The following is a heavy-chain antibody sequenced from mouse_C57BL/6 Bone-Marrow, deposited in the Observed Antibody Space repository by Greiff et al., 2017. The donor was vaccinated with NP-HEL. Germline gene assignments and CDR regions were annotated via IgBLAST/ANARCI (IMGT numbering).Heavy chain of an antibody. CDR3: ARLLAWVAY. J-gene: IGHJ3*01. CDR1: GYTFTSYW. V-gene: IGHV1-64*01. Sequence: QVQLQQPGAELVKPGASVKLSCTASGYTFTSYWMPWVHQRPGQGLEWIGMIHPNSGSPNYHEKFKSQATLTVDKSSSTAYMQLSSLTSEDSVVFYGARLLAWVAYWGQGTLVTVSA. CDR2: IHPNSGSP. D-gene: IGHD2-3*01.